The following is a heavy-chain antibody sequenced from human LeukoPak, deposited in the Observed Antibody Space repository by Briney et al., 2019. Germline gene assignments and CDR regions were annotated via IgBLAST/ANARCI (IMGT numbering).Heavy chain of an antibody. CDR3: ARDLSHDSSGTHAFDI. CDR2: MNPNSGNT. CDR1: GYTFTSYD. D-gene: IGHD3-22*01. V-gene: IGHV1-8*03. Sequence: ASVKVSCKASGYTFTSYDINWVRQATGQGLEWMGWMNPNSGNTGYAQKFQGRVTITRNTSISTAYMELSSLRSEDTAVYYCARDLSHDSSGTHAFDIWGQGTMVTVSS. J-gene: IGHJ3*02.